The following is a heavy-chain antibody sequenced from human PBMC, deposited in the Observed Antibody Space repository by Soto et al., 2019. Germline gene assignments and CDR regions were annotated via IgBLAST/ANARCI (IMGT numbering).Heavy chain of an antibody. CDR1: GYTFSNYA. D-gene: IGHD5-12*01. V-gene: IGHV1-3*01. J-gene: IGHJ4*02. CDR3: AIVPYCGYGSFDS. Sequence: QVQLVQSGAEVKKPGASVKVSCKASGYTFSNYALHWVRQAPGQRPEWMGWINAGNGNTKYSQKFQGRVTITRDTSASTAYMELTSLRSEDTAVYYCAIVPYCGYGSFDSWGQGTLVTVSS. CDR2: INAGNGNT.